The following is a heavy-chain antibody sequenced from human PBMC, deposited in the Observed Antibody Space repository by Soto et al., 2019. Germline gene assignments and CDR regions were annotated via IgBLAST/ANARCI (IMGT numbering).Heavy chain of an antibody. V-gene: IGHV3-33*01. CDR2: IWYDGSNK. Sequence: PGGSLRLSCAASGFTFSSYGMHWVRQAPGKGLEWVADIWYDGSNKYYADSVKGRFTISRDNSKNTLYLQMNSLRAEDTAVYYCARDGNAWYQLHQTFSYFDYWGQGTLVTVSS. J-gene: IGHJ4*02. D-gene: IGHD2-2*01. CDR3: ARDGNAWYQLHQTFSYFDY. CDR1: GFTFSSYG.